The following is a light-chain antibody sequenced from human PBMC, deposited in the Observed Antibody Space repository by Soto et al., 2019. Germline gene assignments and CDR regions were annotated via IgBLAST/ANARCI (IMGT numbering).Light chain of an antibody. CDR3: QQRQYWPPIT. CDR1: QIVSASH. Sequence: VCMHTPCPLSFSPVERAPLSWRGSQIVSASHLAWYQQKPGQAPRLLLYGASTRATDIPDRFSGSGSGTDFTLTISRVEPEDFAIYYCQQRQYWPPITFGQGTRLEIK. CDR2: GAS. V-gene: IGKV3D-20*02. J-gene: IGKJ5*01.